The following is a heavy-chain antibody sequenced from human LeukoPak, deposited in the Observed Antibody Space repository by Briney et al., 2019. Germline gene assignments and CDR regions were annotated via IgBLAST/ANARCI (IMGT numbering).Heavy chain of an antibody. CDR3: AKRVPYSSSSVYFEY. Sequence: GGSLRLSCAASGFTFSSYGMNWVRQAPGKGLEWVSSISDNGGDTYYADSVKGRLTISRDNSKNTLFLQMNSLRVDDTAVYYCAKRVPYSSSSVYFEYWGQGTLVTVSS. CDR1: GFTFSSYG. V-gene: IGHV3-23*01. J-gene: IGHJ4*02. D-gene: IGHD6-6*01. CDR2: ISDNGGDT.